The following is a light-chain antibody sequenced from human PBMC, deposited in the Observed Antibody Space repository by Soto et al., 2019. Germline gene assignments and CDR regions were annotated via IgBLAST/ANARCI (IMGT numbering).Light chain of an antibody. CDR3: CSYTASDIWV. CDR1: NSDVGGYNF. V-gene: IGLV2-11*01. Sequence: QSALTQPRSVSGSPGQSVTISCTGTNSDVGGYNFVSWYQQLPGKAPKLMISAVSPRPSGVPDRFSGSKSGNTASLTISGLQADDEADYFCCSYTASDIWVFGGGTKVTVL. J-gene: IGLJ3*02. CDR2: AVS.